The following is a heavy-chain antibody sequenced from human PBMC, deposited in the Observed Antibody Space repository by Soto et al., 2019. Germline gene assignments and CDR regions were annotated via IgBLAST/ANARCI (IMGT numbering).Heavy chain of an antibody. V-gene: IGHV1-18*01. Sequence: QVQPVQSGAEVRQPGASVKVSCKASGYSFTTYGMSWVRQAPGQGLEYMGWINGYGHGAKYVQRFQGRFSMTTDTSTNTVYMDLRSLTSDDTAVYYCVRDLNGDFYYWGQGTVVIVSP. CDR1: GYSFTTYG. CDR3: VRDLNGDFYY. CDR2: INGYGHGA. J-gene: IGHJ4*02. D-gene: IGHD3-10*01.